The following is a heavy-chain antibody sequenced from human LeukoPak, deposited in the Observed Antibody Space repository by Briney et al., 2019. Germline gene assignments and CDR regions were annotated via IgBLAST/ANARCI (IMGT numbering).Heavy chain of an antibody. CDR2: IYYSGTT. Sequence: SETLSLTCTVSGGTISSYFWTWIRQPPGKGLEWMGYIYYSGTTNYNPSLKSRVSMSVDTSKNQFSLKLSSVTAADTAVYYCARLGADIVVVPAAMYYFDYWGQGTLVTVSS. CDR3: ARLGADIVVVPAAMYYFDY. J-gene: IGHJ4*02. V-gene: IGHV4-59*12. D-gene: IGHD2-2*01. CDR1: GGTISSYF.